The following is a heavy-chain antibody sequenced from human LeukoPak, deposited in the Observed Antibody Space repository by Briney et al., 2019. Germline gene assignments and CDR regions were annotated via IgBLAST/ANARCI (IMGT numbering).Heavy chain of an antibody. V-gene: IGHV1-46*01. Sequence: ALVKVSCKASGYTFTSYYTHWVRQAPGQGLEWMGIINPSGGSTTYAQKFQDRVTMTRDTSTSTVYMELSSLRFEDTAVYYCARDPSNSGTYYKVGAFDFWGQGTMVTVSS. CDR3: ARDPSNSGTYYKVGAFDF. D-gene: IGHD1-26*01. J-gene: IGHJ3*01. CDR2: INPSGGST. CDR1: GYTFTSYY.